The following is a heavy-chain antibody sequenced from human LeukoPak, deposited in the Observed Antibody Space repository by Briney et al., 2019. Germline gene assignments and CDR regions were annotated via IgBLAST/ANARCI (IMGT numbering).Heavy chain of an antibody. V-gene: IGHV3-7*01. CDR3: ARDGAGCSGGSCYSSRFDY. Sequence: SGGSLRLSCAASGFTFSSYWMSWVRQAPGKGLEWVANIKQDGSEKYYVDSVKGRFTISRDNAKNSLYLQMNSRRAEDTAVYYCARDGAGCSGGSCYSSRFDYWGQGTLVTVSS. CDR1: GFTFSSYW. D-gene: IGHD2-15*01. J-gene: IGHJ4*02. CDR2: IKQDGSEK.